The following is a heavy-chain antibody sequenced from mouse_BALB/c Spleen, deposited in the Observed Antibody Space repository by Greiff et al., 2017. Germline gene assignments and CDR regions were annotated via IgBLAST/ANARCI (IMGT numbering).Heavy chain of an antibody. J-gene: IGHJ4*01. CDR1: GFYINDPY. CDR3: ASRLYDGNAMDY. D-gene: IGHD2-12*01. CDR2: IDPANGNT. Sequence: VQLQQSGAELVKPAASLKLSCTASGFYINDPYMHWVKQKPEQGLEWIGRIDPANGNTKYDPKFQGMATITADPSSNTVYLQLSSLTSEDTAVYYCASRLYDGNAMDYWGQGTSVTVSS. V-gene: IGHV14-3*02.